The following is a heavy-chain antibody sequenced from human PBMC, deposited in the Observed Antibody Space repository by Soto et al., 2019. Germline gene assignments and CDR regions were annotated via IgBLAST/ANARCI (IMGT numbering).Heavy chain of an antibody. CDR2: ISSSGSTI. CDR3: ARDLTYYDSSGRTNWFDP. CDR1: GFTFSSYE. D-gene: IGHD3-22*01. Sequence: GGSLRLSCAASGFTFSSYEMNWVRQAPGKGLEWVSYISSSGSTIYYADSVKGRFTISRDNAKNSLYLQMNSLRAEDTAVYYCARDLTYYDSSGRTNWFDPWGQGTLVTVS. V-gene: IGHV3-48*03. J-gene: IGHJ5*02.